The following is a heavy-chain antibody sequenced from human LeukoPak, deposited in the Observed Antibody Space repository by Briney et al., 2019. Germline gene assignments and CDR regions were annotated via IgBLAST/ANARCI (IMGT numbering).Heavy chain of an antibody. CDR3: ARRGPQGKYFDL. Sequence: SETLSLTCAVYGGSFSGYYWSWIRQPPGKGLGWIGEINHSGSTNYNPSLKSRVTISVDTSKNQFSLKLSSVTAADTAVYYCARRGPQGKYFDLWGRGTLVTVSS. CDR1: GGSFSGYY. V-gene: IGHV4-34*01. CDR2: INHSGST. J-gene: IGHJ2*01.